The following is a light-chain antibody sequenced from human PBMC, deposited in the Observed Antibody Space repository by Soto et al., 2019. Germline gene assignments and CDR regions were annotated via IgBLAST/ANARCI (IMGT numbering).Light chain of an antibody. Sequence: QSVLTQPASVSGSPGQSITLSCTGTSSDVGGYNYVSWYQQHPGKAPKLMIYDVSNRTSGVSNRFYGSKSGNSASLTISGLPSEDEADYYCSSYTSSSTLLDVFGTGTKVTVL. CDR3: SSYTSSSTLLDV. CDR1: SSDVGGYNY. CDR2: DVS. V-gene: IGLV2-14*01. J-gene: IGLJ1*01.